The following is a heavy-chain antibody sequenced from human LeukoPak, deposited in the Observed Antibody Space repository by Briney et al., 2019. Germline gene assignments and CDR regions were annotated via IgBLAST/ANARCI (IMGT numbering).Heavy chain of an antibody. CDR1: GYTFTGYY. CDR2: INPNSGGT. J-gene: IGHJ4*02. V-gene: IGHV1-2*02. Sequence: SVKVSCKASGYTFTGYYMHWVRQAPGQGLEWMGWINPNSGGTNYAQKFQGRVTMTRDTSISTAYTELSRLRSDDTAVYYCARDWGDGYNIDYWGQGTLVTVSS. CDR3: ARDWGDGYNIDY. D-gene: IGHD5-24*01.